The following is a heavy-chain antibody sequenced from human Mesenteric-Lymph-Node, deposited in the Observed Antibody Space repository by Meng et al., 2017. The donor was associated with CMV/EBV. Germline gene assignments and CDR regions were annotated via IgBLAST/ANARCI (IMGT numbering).Heavy chain of an antibody. CDR2: IFYSGST. Sequence: SETLSLTCTVSGASISSSSYYWGWIRQSPGKGLEWIGSIFYSGSTYYNPSLKSRVTISIDTSKNQFSLKLSSVTAADTAVYYCARVFIGLIAARPGYYGMDVWGQGTTVTVSS. J-gene: IGHJ6*02. D-gene: IGHD6-6*01. V-gene: IGHV4-39*07. CDR1: GASISSSSYY. CDR3: ARVFIGLIAARPGYYGMDV.